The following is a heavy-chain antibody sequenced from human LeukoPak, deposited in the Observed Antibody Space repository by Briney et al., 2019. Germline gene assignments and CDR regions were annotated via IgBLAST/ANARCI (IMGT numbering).Heavy chain of an antibody. J-gene: IGHJ4*02. V-gene: IGHV3-23*01. CDR3: AKQLGYCSDGSCYFPY. D-gene: IGHD2-15*01. CDR1: GFTFSSSA. CDR2: ISNNGGYT. Sequence: GGSLRLSCAASGFTFSSSAMSWVRQAPGKGLEWVSAISNNGGYTYYADSVQGRFTISRDNSKSTLCLQMNSLRAEDTAVYYCAKQLGYCSDGSCYFPYWGQGTLVTGSS.